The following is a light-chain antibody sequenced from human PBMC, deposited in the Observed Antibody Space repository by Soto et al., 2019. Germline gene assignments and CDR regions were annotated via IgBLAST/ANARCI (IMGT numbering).Light chain of an antibody. Sequence: DIQMTQSPSSLSASVGDRITITCRARKDISVYLAWYQQKPGKVPKLLIYSASTLQSGVPSRFSGSGSGTDFTLTISSLQPEDVATYYCQKFNTAPLTFGQGTRLEIK. CDR2: SAS. CDR3: QKFNTAPLT. V-gene: IGKV1-27*01. CDR1: KDISVY. J-gene: IGKJ5*01.